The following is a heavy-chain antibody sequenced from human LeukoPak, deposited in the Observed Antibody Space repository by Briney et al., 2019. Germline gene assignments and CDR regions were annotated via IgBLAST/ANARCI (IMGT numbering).Heavy chain of an antibody. Sequence: ASVKVSCKASGYTFTSYYMHWVRQAPGQGLEWMGIINPSGGSTSYAQKFQGRVTMTRDTSTSKVYMELSSLRSEDTAVYYCARGGARYYYDSSGYPLDYWGQGTLVTVSS. D-gene: IGHD3-22*01. CDR3: ARGGARYYYDSSGYPLDY. J-gene: IGHJ4*02. V-gene: IGHV1-46*01. CDR2: INPSGGST. CDR1: GYTFTSYY.